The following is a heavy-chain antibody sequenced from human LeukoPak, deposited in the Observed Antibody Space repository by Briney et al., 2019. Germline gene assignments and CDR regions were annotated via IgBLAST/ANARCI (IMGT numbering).Heavy chain of an antibody. CDR3: ARASIAAAGKFDY. Sequence: PGRSLRLSCAASGFTFSSYGMHWVRQAPGKGLEWVAVIWYDGSNKYYADSVKGRFTISRDNSKSTLYLQMNSLRAEDTAVYYCARASIAAAGKFDYWGQGTLVTVSS. CDR2: IWYDGSNK. CDR1: GFTFSSYG. J-gene: IGHJ4*02. V-gene: IGHV3-33*01. D-gene: IGHD6-13*01.